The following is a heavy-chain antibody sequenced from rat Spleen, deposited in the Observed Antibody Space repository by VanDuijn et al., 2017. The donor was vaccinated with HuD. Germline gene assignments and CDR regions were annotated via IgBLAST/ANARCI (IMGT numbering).Heavy chain of an antibody. D-gene: IGHD4-4*01. V-gene: IGHV2-41*01. Sequence: QVQLKESGPGLVQPSQTLSLTCTVAGFSLTSYNVHWVRQPPGKGLEWMGVIWNTGGTRYNSALKSRLSISKDTSKSQVFLKMNSLQTEDTATYYCARLGNSGIGNWFAYWGQGTLVTVSS. CDR1: GFSLTSYN. CDR2: IWNTGGT. J-gene: IGHJ3*01. CDR3: ARLGNSGIGNWFAY.